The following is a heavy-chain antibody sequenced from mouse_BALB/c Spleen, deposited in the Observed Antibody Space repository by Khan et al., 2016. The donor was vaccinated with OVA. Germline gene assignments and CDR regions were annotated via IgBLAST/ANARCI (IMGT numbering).Heavy chain of an antibody. V-gene: IGHV9-4*02. CDR1: GYTFTTAG. D-gene: IGHD2-12*01. J-gene: IGHJ4*01. CDR2: INTHSGVP. Sequence: QIQLVQSGPELKKPGETVRISCKASGYTFTTAGIQWVQKMPGKGLKWIGWINTHSGVPKYAEDFKGRFAFSLETSASTAYLQITNLKNEDTATSYCAGGGAAYYRNDGGAMDYWGQGTSVTVSS. CDR3: AGGGAAYYRNDGGAMDY.